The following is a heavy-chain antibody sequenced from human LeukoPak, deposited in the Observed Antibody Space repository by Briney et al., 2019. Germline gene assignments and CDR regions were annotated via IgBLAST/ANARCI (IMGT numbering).Heavy chain of an antibody. CDR2: ISDSGSKT. J-gene: IGHJ4*02. CDR1: GFTFSSYA. V-gene: IGHV3-23*01. CDR3: ASAAYYYDSSGYLYYFDY. D-gene: IGHD3-22*01. Sequence: GGSLRLSCAASGFTFSSYAVSWVRQVPGKGLEWVSCISDSGSKTYYTESVKGRFTISRDNSKNTVDLQMNSLRAEDTAVYYCASAAYYYDSSGYLYYFDYWGQGTLVTVSS.